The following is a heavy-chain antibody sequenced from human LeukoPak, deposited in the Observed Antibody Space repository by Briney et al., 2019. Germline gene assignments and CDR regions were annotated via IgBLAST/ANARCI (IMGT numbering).Heavy chain of an antibody. D-gene: IGHD6-19*01. J-gene: IGHJ4*02. CDR2: ISGSGGIT. CDR3: AKTTAGCSSGRYPGWPMDY. Sequence: GGSLRLSCAASGFTFGSYAIYWVRQAPGKGLEWVSGISGSGGITYFADSVKGRFTISRDNSKNTVYLQINSLRAEDTALYYCAKTTAGCSSGRYPGWPMDYWGQGTLVTVSS. V-gene: IGHV3-23*01. CDR1: GFTFGSYA.